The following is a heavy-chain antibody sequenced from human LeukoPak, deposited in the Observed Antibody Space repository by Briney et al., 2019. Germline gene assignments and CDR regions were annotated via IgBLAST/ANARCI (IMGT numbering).Heavy chain of an antibody. V-gene: IGHV3-53*01. CDR3: AGDTHSSSWYDH. Sequence: GGSLRLSCAAFGFTVRSDDMNWVRQAPGKGLEWVSILDSDGSPSYADSVKGRFTLSRDSSRNTLYLQMNSLRVDDTAVYYCAGDTHSSSWYDHWGQGTLVTVSS. J-gene: IGHJ5*02. CDR2: LDSDGSP. CDR1: GFTVRSDD. D-gene: IGHD6-19*01.